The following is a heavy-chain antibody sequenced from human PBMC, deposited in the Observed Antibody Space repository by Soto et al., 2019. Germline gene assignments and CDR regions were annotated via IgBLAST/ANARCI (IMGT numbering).Heavy chain of an antibody. CDR1: GFTFSSYG. CDR3: ARNRDSSGRGFAFDS. CDR2: IWYDGSNK. D-gene: IGHD6-19*01. Sequence: PGGSLRLSCAASGFTFSSYGMHWVRQAPGKGLEWVAVIWYDGSNKYYADSVKGRFTISRDNSKNTLYLQMNSLRAEDTAVYYCARNRDSSGRGFAFDSWGQGTMGT. J-gene: IGHJ3*02. V-gene: IGHV3-33*01.